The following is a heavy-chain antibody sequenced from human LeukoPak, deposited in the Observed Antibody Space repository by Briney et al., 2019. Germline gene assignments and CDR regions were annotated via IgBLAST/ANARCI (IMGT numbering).Heavy chain of an antibody. V-gene: IGHV3-33*01. D-gene: IGHD3-3*01. Sequence: GGSLRLSCAASGFSFNTYGMLWVRQAPGKGLEWVAVIWYDGSNTYYADSVKGRFTIPRDNSKNTLYLQMNSLRAEDTAVYYCARGGPEWPLDYWGQGTLVTVSS. J-gene: IGHJ4*02. CDR2: IWYDGSNT. CDR3: ARGGPEWPLDY. CDR1: GFSFNTYG.